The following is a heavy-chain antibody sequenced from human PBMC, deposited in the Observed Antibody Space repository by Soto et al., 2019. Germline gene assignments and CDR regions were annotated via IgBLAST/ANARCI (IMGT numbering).Heavy chain of an antibody. CDR2: XXQDGSEK. V-gene: IGHV3-7*01. CDR3: XXXXXXXXXXXXXXXXDXFDY. Sequence: EVQLVESGGGLVQPGESLRLSCAASEFTFSDYWMSWVRQAPGKGXEXXXXXXQDGSEKYYVDSVKGRFTISRDNXXXXXXXXXXXXXXXXXXXXXXXXXXXXXXXXXXXXXXDXFDYWGQGTLVTVSS. CDR1: EFTFSDYW. J-gene: IGHJ4*02.